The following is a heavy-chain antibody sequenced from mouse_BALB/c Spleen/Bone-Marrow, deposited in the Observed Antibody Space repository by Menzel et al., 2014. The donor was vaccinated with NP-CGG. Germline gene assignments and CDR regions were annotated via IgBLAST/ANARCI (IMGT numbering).Heavy chain of an antibody. Sequence: EVKVIESGGGLVQPGGSLKLSCAASGFDFSRYWMSWVRQAPGKGLKWIGEINPDSSTINYTPSLKDKFIISRDNAKNTLYLQMSKVRSEDTALYYCARQGYYGRSDYWGQGTTLTVSS. CDR3: ARQGYYGRSDY. CDR2: INPDSSTI. J-gene: IGHJ2*01. V-gene: IGHV4-1*02. CDR1: GFDFSRYW. D-gene: IGHD1-1*01.